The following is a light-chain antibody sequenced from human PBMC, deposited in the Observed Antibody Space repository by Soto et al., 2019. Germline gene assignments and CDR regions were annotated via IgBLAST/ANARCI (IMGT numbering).Light chain of an antibody. CDR1: SSDVGGCNF. CDR3: SSYTPSSTPFV. Sequence: QSALTQPASVSGSPGQSITISCTGTSSDVGGCNFVSWYQHHPGKAPKLIIYDVSNRPSGVSNRFSGSKSGNTASLTISGLQAEDEADYYCSSYTPSSTPFVFGTGTKVTVL. J-gene: IGLJ1*01. V-gene: IGLV2-14*03. CDR2: DVS.